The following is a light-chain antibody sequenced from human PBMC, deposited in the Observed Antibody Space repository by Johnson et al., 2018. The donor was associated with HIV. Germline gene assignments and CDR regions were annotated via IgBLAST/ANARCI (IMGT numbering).Light chain of an antibody. CDR2: ENN. V-gene: IGLV1-51*01. Sequence: QSVLTQPPSVSAAPGQKVTISCSGSSSNIGKNYVSWYQQLPGKAPKLLIYENNERPSGIPDRFPGSKSGTSATLGITGLPPGAEADYYCGTWDTSLMTAVVFGTGTKVTVL. CDR3: GTWDTSLMTAVV. CDR1: SSNIGKNY. J-gene: IGLJ1*01.